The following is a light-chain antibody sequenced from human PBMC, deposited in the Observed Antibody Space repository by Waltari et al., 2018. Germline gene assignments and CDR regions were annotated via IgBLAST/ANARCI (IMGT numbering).Light chain of an antibody. J-gene: IGKJ1*01. CDR2: AAS. Sequence: EVVMTQSPATLSVSPGERATLSCRASQSVSSNLAWYQQKPGQAPRLLIYAASTRATGIPARFSGSGSGTEFTITITSLQSEDFAVYYCQQYNNWKTFGQGTKVEIK. CDR3: QQYNNWKT. V-gene: IGKV3-15*01. CDR1: QSVSSN.